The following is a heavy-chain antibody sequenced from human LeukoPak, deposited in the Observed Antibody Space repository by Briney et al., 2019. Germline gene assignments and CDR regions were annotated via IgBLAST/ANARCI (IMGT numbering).Heavy chain of an antibody. Sequence: GGSLRLSCAASGFTFSGYAMSWVRQAPGKGLEWVSAISGSGGSTYYADSVKGRFTISRDNSKNTLYLQMNSLRAEDTAVYYCARVGPLWFGIYDYWGQGTLVTVSS. J-gene: IGHJ4*02. CDR3: ARVGPLWFGIYDY. D-gene: IGHD3-10*01. CDR2: ISGSGGST. CDR1: GFTFSGYA. V-gene: IGHV3-23*01.